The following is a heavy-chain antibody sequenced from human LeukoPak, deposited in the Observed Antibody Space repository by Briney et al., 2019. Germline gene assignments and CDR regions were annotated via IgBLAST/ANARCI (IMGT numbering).Heavy chain of an antibody. Sequence: ASVKVSCKASGYTVTGYHMHWVRQAPGQGLEWMGWINPNSGGTNYAQKFQGRVTMTRDTPINTAYMELSRLRSDDTAVYYCAGDMVRGVILRRVLEYWGQGTLVTVSS. D-gene: IGHD3-10*01. J-gene: IGHJ4*02. CDR1: GYTVTGYH. CDR3: AGDMVRGVILRRVLEY. CDR2: INPNSGGT. V-gene: IGHV1-2*02.